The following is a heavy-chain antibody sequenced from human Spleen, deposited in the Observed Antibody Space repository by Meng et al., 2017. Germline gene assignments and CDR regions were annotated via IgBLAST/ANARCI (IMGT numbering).Heavy chain of an antibody. CDR1: GFTFSNYG. V-gene: IGHV3-33*01. CDR2: IWYDGSNK. J-gene: IGHJ4*02. Sequence: GGSLRLSCAASGFTFSNYGMHWVRQAPGKGLEWVAVIWYDGSNKYYADSVKGRFTIFRDNSKNTLYLQMNSLRAEDTAVYYCARDDRGYTYGFAFDYWGQGTLVTVSS. D-gene: IGHD5-18*01. CDR3: ARDDRGYTYGFAFDY.